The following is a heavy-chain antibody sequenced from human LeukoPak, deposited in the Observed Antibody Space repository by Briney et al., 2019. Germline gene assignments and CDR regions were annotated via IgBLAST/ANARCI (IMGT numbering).Heavy chain of an antibody. CDR1: GFTFSDYY. CDR2: ISSGSTYT. V-gene: IGHV3-11*06. Sequence: GGSLRLSCAASGFTFSDYYLSWIRQAPGKGLEWVSYISSGSTYTNYADSVKGRFTISRDNVKNSLFLQMNSLRAEDTAVYFCARLSSSSTNWFDAWGQGTLVTVSS. J-gene: IGHJ5*02. D-gene: IGHD6-19*01. CDR3: ARLSSSSTNWFDA.